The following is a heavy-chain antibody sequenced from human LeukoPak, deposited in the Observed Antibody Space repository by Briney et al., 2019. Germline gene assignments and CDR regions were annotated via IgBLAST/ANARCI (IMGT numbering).Heavy chain of an antibody. D-gene: IGHD3-22*01. J-gene: IGHJ4*02. CDR1: GDSISSGDYY. Sequence: SETLSLTCTVSGDSISSGDYYWSWIRQPAGKGLEWIGRISSSGSTNYNPSLKSRVTISVDTSKNQFSLKLSSVTAADTAVYYCARLSVGYYDSSGYLYYFDYWGQGTLVTVSS. CDR2: ISSSGST. CDR3: ARLSVGYYDSSGYLYYFDY. V-gene: IGHV4-61*02.